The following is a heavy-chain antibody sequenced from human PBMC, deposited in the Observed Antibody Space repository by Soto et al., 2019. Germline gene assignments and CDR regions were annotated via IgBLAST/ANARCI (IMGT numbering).Heavy chain of an antibody. CDR3: ARLSSSSSPRSIYYYYGMDV. CDR2: IDPSDSYT. Sequence: GESLKISCKGSGYSFTSYWISWVRQMPGKGLEWMGRIDPSDSYTNYSPSFQGHVTISADKSISTAYLQWSSLKASDTAIYYCARLSSSSSPRSIYYYYGMDVWGQGTTVTVSS. D-gene: IGHD6-6*01. J-gene: IGHJ6*02. CDR1: GYSFTSYW. V-gene: IGHV5-10-1*01.